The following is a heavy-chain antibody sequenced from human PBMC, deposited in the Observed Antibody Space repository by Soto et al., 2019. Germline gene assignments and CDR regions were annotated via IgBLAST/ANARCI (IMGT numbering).Heavy chain of an antibody. CDR3: ARDRAYNLNVGNRDGFDI. J-gene: IGHJ3*02. CDR1: GDSISSYY. V-gene: IGHV4-59*01. D-gene: IGHD1-1*01. Sequence: QVQLQESGPGLVKPSETLSLTCTVSGDSISSYYWTWIRQPPGKGLEWIGYIYYSGSTNYNPSLRSRVTRSVDTSKNQFSLKLRSVTAADTAVYYCARDRAYNLNVGNRDGFDIWGQGTMVTVSS. CDR2: IYYSGST.